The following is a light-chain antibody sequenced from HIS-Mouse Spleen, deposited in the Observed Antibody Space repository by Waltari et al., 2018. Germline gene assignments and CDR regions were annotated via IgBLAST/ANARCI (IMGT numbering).Light chain of an antibody. CDR3: SSYTSSSTYV. V-gene: IGLV2-14*03. CDR1: SSDVGGYNY. Sequence: QSALTQPASVSGSPGQSITLSCPGPSSDVGGYNYAPWYQQHPGKAPKLMLYDVSNRPSGVSNRFSGSKSGNTASLTISGLQAEDEADYYCSSYTSSSTYVFGTGTKVTVL. J-gene: IGLJ1*01. CDR2: DVS.